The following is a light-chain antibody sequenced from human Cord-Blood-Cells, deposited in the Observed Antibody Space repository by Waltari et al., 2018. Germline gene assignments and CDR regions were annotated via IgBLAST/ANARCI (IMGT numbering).Light chain of an antibody. CDR3: QQYGSSPRT. Sequence: EIVLTQSPGTLSLSPGERATLSCRASQSVSRSYLAWYQQKPGQAPRLLIYGASSSARIPDRFSGSGSGTDFTLTISRLEPEDFAVYYCQQYGSSPRTFGQGTKVEIK. CDR1: QSVSRSY. CDR2: GAS. V-gene: IGKV3-20*01. J-gene: IGKJ1*01.